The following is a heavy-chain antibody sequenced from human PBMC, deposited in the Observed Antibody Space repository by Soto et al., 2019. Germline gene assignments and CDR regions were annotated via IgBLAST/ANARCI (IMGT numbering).Heavy chain of an antibody. V-gene: IGHV1-8*01. CDR3: SSLSTMDV. J-gene: IGHJ6*02. CDR2: INPNSGNT. CDR1: GSTFTSHD. Sequence: ASVKVSCKASGSTFTSHDIHWLRQASGQGLEWMGSINPNSGNTAFAPKFQDRIAMTRDTSITTAYIELNSLSSGDTGVYFCSSLSTMDVWGQGTTVTVSS.